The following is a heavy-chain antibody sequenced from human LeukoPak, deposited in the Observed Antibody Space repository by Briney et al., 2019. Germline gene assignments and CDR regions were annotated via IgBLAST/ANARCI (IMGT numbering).Heavy chain of an antibody. V-gene: IGHV3-30*02. D-gene: IGHD2-2*01. CDR2: IRYDGSNK. CDR1: GFTFNNYG. Sequence: AGGSLRLSCAASGFTFNNYGMHWVRQAPGKGLEWVSFIRYDGSNKYYADSVKGRFTISRDNSNNTVYLQMNNLRPEDTAVFYCARGQGYESYYYMDVWGKGTTVSVSS. J-gene: IGHJ6*03. CDR3: ARGQGYESYYYMDV.